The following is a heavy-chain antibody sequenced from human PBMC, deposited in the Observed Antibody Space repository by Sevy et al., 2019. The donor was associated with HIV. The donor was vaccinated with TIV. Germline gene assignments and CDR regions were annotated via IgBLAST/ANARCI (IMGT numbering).Heavy chain of an antibody. J-gene: IGHJ4*02. D-gene: IGHD2-21*02. V-gene: IGHV3-49*03. CDR2: IRSESYGETA. CDR3: TRRASRVYGDHLYRY. Sequence: GGSLRLSCTASGFTFGDYAMSWFRQAPGRGLEWVGFIRSESYGETAEYAAFVKGSFTVSRDDSKSIVYLKMNSLKTDDTAVYYCTRRASRVYGDHLYRYWGQGTLVTVSS. CDR1: GFTFGDYA.